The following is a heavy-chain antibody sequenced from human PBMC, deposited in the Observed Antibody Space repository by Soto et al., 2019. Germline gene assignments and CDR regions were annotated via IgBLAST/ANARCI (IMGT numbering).Heavy chain of an antibody. D-gene: IGHD4-17*01. J-gene: IGHJ4*02. CDR3: AKDPNGDYIGAFDS. Sequence: EVQLLESGGGLVRPGGSLRLSCVGSEFTFSTYAMTWVRQAPGKGLEWVSGISVGGGITKYADSVQGRFTISRDNSKNTLYLQINSLRAEDTARYYCAKDPNGDYIGAFDSWGQGTLVTVSS. CDR1: EFTFSTYA. V-gene: IGHV3-23*01. CDR2: ISVGGGIT.